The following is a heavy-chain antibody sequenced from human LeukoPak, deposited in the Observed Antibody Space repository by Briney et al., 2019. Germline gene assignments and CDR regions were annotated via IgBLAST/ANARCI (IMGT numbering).Heavy chain of an antibody. V-gene: IGHV3-21*01. CDR2: ISSSSSYI. J-gene: IGHJ4*02. D-gene: IGHD2-15*01. CDR3: ARTTPRVVAATAIDY. CDR1: GFTFSSYS. Sequence: PGGSLRLSCAASGFTFSSYSMNWVRQAPGKGLEWVSSISSSSSYIYYADSVKGRFTISRDNAKNSLYLQMNSLRAEDTAVYCCARTTPRVVAATAIDYWGQGTLVTVSS.